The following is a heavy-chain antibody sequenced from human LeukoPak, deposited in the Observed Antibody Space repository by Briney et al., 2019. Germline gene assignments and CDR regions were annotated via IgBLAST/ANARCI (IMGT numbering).Heavy chain of an antibody. V-gene: IGHV3-21*01. CDR1: GFTFSGYT. Sequence: GGSLRLSCAGSGFTFSGYTMNWVRQAPGKGLEWVSSISSSGSYMYYADSVKGRFTISRDNAKNSMYLQMNSLRAEDTAVYYCATWGLLRTVHSASGVYWGQGTLVTVSS. CDR2: ISSSGSYM. CDR3: ATWGLLRTVHSASGVY. D-gene: IGHD1-26*01. J-gene: IGHJ4*02.